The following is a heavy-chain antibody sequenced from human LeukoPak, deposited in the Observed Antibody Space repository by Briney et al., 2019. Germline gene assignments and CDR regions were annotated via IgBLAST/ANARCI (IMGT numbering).Heavy chain of an antibody. CDR2: IYSDNT. J-gene: IGHJ4*02. CDR1: GFTVSSNS. CDR3: AREGAVTTISDFDY. V-gene: IGHV3-53*01. Sequence: PGGSLRLSCTVSGFTVSSNSMSWVRQAPGKGLEWVSFIYSDNTHYSDSVKGRFTISRDNAKNSLYLQMNSLRAEDTAVYYCAREGAVTTISDFDYWGQGTLVTVSS. D-gene: IGHD4-11*01.